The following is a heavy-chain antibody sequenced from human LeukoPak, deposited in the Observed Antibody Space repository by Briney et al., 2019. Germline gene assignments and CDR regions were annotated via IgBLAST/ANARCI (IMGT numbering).Heavy chain of an antibody. CDR1: GFTFSSYA. Sequence: GGSLRLSCAASGFTFSSYAMSWVRQAPGKGLERVSAISGSGGSTYYADSVKGRFTISRDNSKNTLYLQMNSLRAEDTAVYFCAKDNYYYNYMDVWGKGTTVTVSS. J-gene: IGHJ6*03. CDR2: ISGSGGST. V-gene: IGHV3-23*01. CDR3: AKDNYYYNYMDV.